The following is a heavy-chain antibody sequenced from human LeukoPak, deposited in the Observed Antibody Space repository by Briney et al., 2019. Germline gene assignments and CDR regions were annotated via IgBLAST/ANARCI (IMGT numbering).Heavy chain of an antibody. CDR1: GYTFTSYY. D-gene: IGHD2-15*01. Sequence: ASVKVSCKASGYTFTSYYMHWVRRAPGQGLEWMGIINPSGGSTSYAQKFQGRVAMTRDMSTSTVYMELSSLRSEDTAVYYCASTKGSGGTFDYWGQGTLVTVSS. CDR2: INPSGGST. CDR3: ASTKGSGGTFDY. J-gene: IGHJ4*02. V-gene: IGHV1-46*01.